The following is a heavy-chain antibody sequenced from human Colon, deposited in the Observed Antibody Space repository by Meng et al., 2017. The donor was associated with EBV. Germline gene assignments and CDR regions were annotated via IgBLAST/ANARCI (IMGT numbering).Heavy chain of an antibody. CDR3: ASSDCSGGTCYLDC. D-gene: IGHD2-15*01. Sequence: QVQLPQWGAGLLKPSETLSLTCTVYGGSFSDSYWTCIRQPPGKGLEWIGEINHVGSTTYNPSLKSRVTISVDTSKNQFSLKLSSVTAADAAVYYCASSDCSGGTCYLDCWGQGTLVTVSS. V-gene: IGHV4-34*01. CDR2: INHVGST. J-gene: IGHJ4*02. CDR1: GGSFSDSY.